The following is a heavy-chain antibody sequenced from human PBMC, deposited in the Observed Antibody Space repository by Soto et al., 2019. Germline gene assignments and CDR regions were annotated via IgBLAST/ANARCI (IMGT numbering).Heavy chain of an antibody. CDR1: GGSINSGDYY. V-gene: IGHV4-30-4*01. Sequence: PSETLSLTCTVSGGSINSGDYYWSWIRQPPGKGLEWIGYIYYSGTTYYNPSLKSRVAISVDTSKNQFSLRLSSVTAADTAVYYCAKDEKYDIRGIDYWGQGTLFTVS. J-gene: IGHJ4*02. D-gene: IGHD3-22*01. CDR3: AKDEKYDIRGIDY. CDR2: IYYSGTT.